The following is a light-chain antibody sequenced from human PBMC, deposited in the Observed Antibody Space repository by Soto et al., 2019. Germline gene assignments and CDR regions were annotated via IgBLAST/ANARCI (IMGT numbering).Light chain of an antibody. J-gene: IGKJ1*01. Sequence: DIQLTQSPSFLSASVGDRVTITCRASQAISNYLAWYQQKPGKAPRLLIYGAFTLQSGVPSRFRGSGSGTEFTLTISSLQPEDFATYYCLQHNSYPWTFGQGTKVNI. CDR1: QAISNY. CDR2: GAF. CDR3: LQHNSYPWT. V-gene: IGKV1-9*01.